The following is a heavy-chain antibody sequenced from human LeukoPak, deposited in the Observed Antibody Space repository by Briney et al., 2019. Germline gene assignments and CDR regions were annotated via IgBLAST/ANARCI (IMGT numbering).Heavy chain of an antibody. D-gene: IGHD3-10*01. J-gene: IGHJ6*03. V-gene: IGHV1-69*05. CDR1: GGTFSSYA. CDR3: ARDGVTMVRGVNGYYYYYMDV. Sequence: ASVKVSCKASGGTFSSYAISWVRQAPGQGLEWMGGIIPIFGTANYAQKFQGRVTMTTDTSTSTAYMELKSLRSDDTAVYYCARDGVTMVRGVNGYYYYYMDVWGKGTTVTISS. CDR2: IIPIFGTA.